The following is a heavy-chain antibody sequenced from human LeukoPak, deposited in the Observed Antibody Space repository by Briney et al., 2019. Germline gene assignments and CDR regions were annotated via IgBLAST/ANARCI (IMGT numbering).Heavy chain of an antibody. D-gene: IGHD3-22*01. Sequence: PSETLSLTCAVYGGSFNGYYWSWIRQPPGKGLEWIGEINHSGSTNYNPSLKSRVTISVDTSKNQFSLKLSSVTAADTAVYYCARARWLLNSYFDYWGQGTLVTVSS. V-gene: IGHV4-34*01. J-gene: IGHJ4*02. CDR3: ARARWLLNSYFDY. CDR2: INHSGST. CDR1: GGSFNGYY.